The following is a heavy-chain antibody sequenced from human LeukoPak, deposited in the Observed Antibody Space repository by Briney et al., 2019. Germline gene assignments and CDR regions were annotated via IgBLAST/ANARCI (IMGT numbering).Heavy chain of an antibody. CDR1: GGSISGHY. V-gene: IGHV4-59*11. CDR2: IYYSGST. J-gene: IGHJ4*02. CDR3: ARHLAGRIITFDY. D-gene: IGHD6-19*01. Sequence: TSETLSLSCTVSGGSISGHYWSWIRQPPGKGLEWIGYIYYSGSTNYNASFKSRVTISLDTSKNQFSLKLNSVTAADTAVYYCARHLAGRIITFDYWGQGTLVTVSS.